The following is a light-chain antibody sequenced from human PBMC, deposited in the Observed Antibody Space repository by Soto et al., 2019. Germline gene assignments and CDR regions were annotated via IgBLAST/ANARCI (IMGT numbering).Light chain of an antibody. CDR1: QSVSSN. CDR2: GAS. Sequence: EIVMTQSPATLSVSPGERATLSCRASQSVSSNLAWYQQKPGQAPRPLIYGASTRATGIPAKCSGSGSGTEFTLTISSLQSEEFGVYYCQQYNNWPLTFGQGTKVDSK. J-gene: IGKJ1*01. CDR3: QQYNNWPLT. V-gene: IGKV3-15*01.